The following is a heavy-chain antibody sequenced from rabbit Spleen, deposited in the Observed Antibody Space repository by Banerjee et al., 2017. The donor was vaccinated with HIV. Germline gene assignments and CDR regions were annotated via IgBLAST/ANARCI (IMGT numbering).Heavy chain of an antibody. Sequence: QSLEESGGGLVKPGGTLTLTCKASGADFISIQYMCWVRQAPGKGLEWIGCIDTGSSGSTWYASWAKGRFTISKTSSTTVTLQVTSLTAADTATYFCARAIVPWLGLTRLDLWGPGTLVTVS. J-gene: IGHJ3*01. CDR2: IDTGSSGST. CDR1: GADFISIQY. V-gene: IGHV1S40*01. D-gene: IGHD3-1*01. CDR3: ARAIVPWLGLTRLDL.